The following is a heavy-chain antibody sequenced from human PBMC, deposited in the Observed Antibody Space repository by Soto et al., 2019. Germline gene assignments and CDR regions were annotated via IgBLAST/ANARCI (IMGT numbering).Heavy chain of an antibody. D-gene: IGHD6-13*01. CDR2: ISGSGGST. Sequence: GGSLRLSCAASGFTFSSYAMSWVRQAPGKGLEWVSAISGSGGSTYYADSVKGRFTISRDNSKNTLYLQMNSLRAEDTAVYYCAKDRKQQRDNSYYFDYWGQGTLVTVSS. J-gene: IGHJ4*02. CDR1: GFTFSSYA. V-gene: IGHV3-23*01. CDR3: AKDRKQQRDNSYYFDY.